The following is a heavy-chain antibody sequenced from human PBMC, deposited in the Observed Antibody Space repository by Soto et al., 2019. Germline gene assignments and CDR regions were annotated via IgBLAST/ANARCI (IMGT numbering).Heavy chain of an antibody. CDR2: IYYSGST. CDR3: ARHRLGSSLYPSYFDS. CDR1: GGSISSSSFH. D-gene: IGHD6-13*01. Sequence: NPSETLSLTCTVSGGSISSSSFHWGWIRQPPGKGLEWIGSIYYSGSTSYSPSLKSRVTISVDTSKNQFSLRLNSVTASDTAVYYCARHRLGSSLYPSYFDSWGQGTLVTVSS. V-gene: IGHV4-39*01. J-gene: IGHJ4*02.